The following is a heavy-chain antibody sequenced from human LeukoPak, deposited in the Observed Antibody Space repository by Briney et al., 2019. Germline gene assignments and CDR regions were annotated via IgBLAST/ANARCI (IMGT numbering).Heavy chain of an antibody. CDR2: IYHSGST. D-gene: IGHD6-13*01. J-gene: IGHJ4*02. CDR3: ASIDSSSHKNVSPDY. Sequence: PSETLSLTCTVSGGSISSGGYYWSWIRQHPGKGLEWIGEIYHSGSTNYNPSLKSRVTISVDKSKNQFSLKLSSVTAADTAVYYCASIDSSSHKNVSPDYWGQGTLVTVSS. V-gene: IGHV4-39*07. CDR1: GGSISSGGYY.